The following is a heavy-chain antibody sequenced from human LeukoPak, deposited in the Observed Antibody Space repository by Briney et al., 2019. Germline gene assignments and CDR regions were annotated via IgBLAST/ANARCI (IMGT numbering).Heavy chain of an antibody. Sequence: SETLSLTCAVYGGSFSGYYWSWIRQPPGKGLEWIGEINHSGSTNYNPSLKSRDTISVDTSKNQFSLKLSSVTAADTAVYYCARANYYGSGSREKIVDYWGQGTLVTVSS. CDR3: ARANYYGSGSREKIVDY. J-gene: IGHJ4*02. V-gene: IGHV4-34*01. CDR2: INHSGST. D-gene: IGHD3-10*01. CDR1: GGSFSGYY.